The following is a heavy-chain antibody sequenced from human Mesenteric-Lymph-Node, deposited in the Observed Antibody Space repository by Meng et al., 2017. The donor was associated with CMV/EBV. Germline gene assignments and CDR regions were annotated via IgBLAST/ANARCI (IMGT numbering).Heavy chain of an antibody. CDR1: GYGFTSYW. CDR3: AAWFRRGGY. Sequence: SCKGSGYGFTSYWSSWGRQMPGERLGWMGIIYRGDSDTRYSPSFQGQVTISADKSISTAYLQWSSLKASDTAMYYCAAWFRRGGYRGQGTLVTVSS. J-gene: IGHJ4*02. CDR2: IYRGDSDT. D-gene: IGHD3-9*01. V-gene: IGHV5-51*01.